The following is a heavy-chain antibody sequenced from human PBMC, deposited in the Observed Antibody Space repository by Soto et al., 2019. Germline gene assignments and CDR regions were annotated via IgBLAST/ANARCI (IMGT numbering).Heavy chain of an antibody. V-gene: IGHV4-39*01. Sequence: SETLSLTCTVSAGSISSSSSYWGWIRQTPGKGLEWIGSIYYSGSTYYNTSLKSRVTISVDTSKNQFSLKLSSVTAADTAVYYCARQISSIWLLTLFYFDYWGQGTLVTVSS. J-gene: IGHJ4*02. CDR2: IYYSGST. D-gene: IGHD6-13*01. CDR3: ARQISSIWLLTLFYFDY. CDR1: AGSISSSSSY.